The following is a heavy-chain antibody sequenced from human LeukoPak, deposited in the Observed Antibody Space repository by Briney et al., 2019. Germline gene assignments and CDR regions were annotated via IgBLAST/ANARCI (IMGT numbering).Heavy chain of an antibody. CDR2: IYYSENT. V-gene: IGHV4-59*01. Sequence: RPSETLSLTCTVSGVSISSYYWSWIRQPPGKGLEWIGYIYYSENTNYNPSLKSRVTISVDTSKNQFSLKLSSVTAADTAVYYCARSHKAMAGEGLFDYWGQGTLVTVSS. CDR1: GVSISSYY. D-gene: IGHD5-18*01. CDR3: ARSHKAMAGEGLFDY. J-gene: IGHJ4*02.